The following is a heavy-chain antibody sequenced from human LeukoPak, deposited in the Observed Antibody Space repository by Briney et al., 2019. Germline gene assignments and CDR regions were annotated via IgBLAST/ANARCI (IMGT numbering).Heavy chain of an antibody. J-gene: IGHJ4*02. CDR2: INPDGNKK. V-gene: IGHV3-7*01. D-gene: IGHD3-22*01. Sequence: GGSLRLSCAVSGLTFSSSWMDWVRQAPGKGLEWVASINPDGNKKYSADSVKGRFTISRDNSKNTLYLQMNSLRAEDTAVYYCARGSSGYFDYWGQGTLVTVSS. CDR3: ARGSSGYFDY. CDR1: GLTFSSSW.